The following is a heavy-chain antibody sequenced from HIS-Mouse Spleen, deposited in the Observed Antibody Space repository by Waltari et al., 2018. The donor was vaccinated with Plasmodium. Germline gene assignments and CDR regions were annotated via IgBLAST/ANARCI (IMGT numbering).Heavy chain of an antibody. CDR2: INHSGST. CDR3: ARGPGYSSGWYYFDY. Sequence: QVQLQQWGAGLLKPSETLSLTCAVYGGSFRGYYWRWIRQPPGKGLEWIGEINHSGSTNYNPSLKSRVTISVDTSKNQFSLKLSSVTAADTAVYYCARGPGYSSGWYYFDYWGQGTLVTVSS. CDR1: GGSFRGYY. V-gene: IGHV4-34*01. D-gene: IGHD6-19*01. J-gene: IGHJ4*02.